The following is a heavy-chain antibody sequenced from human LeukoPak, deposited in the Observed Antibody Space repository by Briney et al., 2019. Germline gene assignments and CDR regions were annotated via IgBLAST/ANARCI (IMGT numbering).Heavy chain of an antibody. Sequence: PGGSLRLSCAASGFLVSTNYMSWVRQAPGKGLEGVSVIYSGGAIHYADSVKGRFTISRDNSKNTLYLQMNSLGAEDTAMYFCARGHSSGNPDPFDYWGQGTLVIVSS. D-gene: IGHD6-19*01. J-gene: IGHJ4*02. CDR3: ARGHSSGNPDPFDY. CDR2: IYSGGAI. V-gene: IGHV3-53*01. CDR1: GFLVSTNY.